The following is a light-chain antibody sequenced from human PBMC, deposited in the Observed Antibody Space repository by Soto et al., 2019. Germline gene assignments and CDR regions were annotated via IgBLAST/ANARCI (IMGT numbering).Light chain of an antibody. V-gene: IGLV2-14*03. Sequence: QSALTQPASVSGSPGQSITISCTGTSSDVGAYDYVSWYQQHPGEVPKLMIFDVSDRPSGVSNRFSGSKSGNTASLTISGLQAEDDADYYCSSFTTSTSYVFGPRTKVTVL. CDR3: SSFTTSTSYV. CDR1: SSDVGAYDY. J-gene: IGLJ1*01. CDR2: DVS.